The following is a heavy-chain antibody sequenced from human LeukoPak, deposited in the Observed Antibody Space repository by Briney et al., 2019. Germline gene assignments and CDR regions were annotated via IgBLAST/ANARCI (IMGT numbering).Heavy chain of an antibody. CDR2: INHSGST. CDR1: GVSFSDYY. CDR3: ARGDLRGDY. Sequence: SETLCRTCAVYGVSFSDYYWSWIRQPPGKGLEWIGEINHSGSTNYSPSLKSRVTISVDTSKNQFSLKLTSVTAADTAVYYCARGDLRGDYWGQGVLVTVSS. V-gene: IGHV4-34*01. J-gene: IGHJ4*02. D-gene: IGHD3-10*01.